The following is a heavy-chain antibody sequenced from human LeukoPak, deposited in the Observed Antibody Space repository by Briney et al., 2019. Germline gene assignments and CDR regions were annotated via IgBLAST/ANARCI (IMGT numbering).Heavy chain of an antibody. D-gene: IGHD3-3*01. CDR3: ARRYDFWSGYPYGMDV. Sequence: PSETLSLTCTVSGGSISSSSYYWGWIRQPPGKGLEWIGSIYYTVSTSYYPSLKSRVTISVDTSKNQFSLKLSSVTAADTAVYYCARRYDFWSGYPYGMDVWGQGTTVTVSS. V-gene: IGHV4-39*01. J-gene: IGHJ6*02. CDR2: IYYTVST. CDR1: GGSISSSSYY.